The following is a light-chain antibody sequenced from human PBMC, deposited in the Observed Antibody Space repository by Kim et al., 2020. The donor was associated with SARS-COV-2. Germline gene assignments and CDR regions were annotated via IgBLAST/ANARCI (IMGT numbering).Light chain of an antibody. V-gene: IGKV3-11*01. Sequence: PGERATLSSSASQTVTYELAWDQQKPGQAPRLLIYDASNSATGVPTKFSGSGSGTDFTLTISSLEPEDFAVYYCQQRSKWPITFGQGTRLEIK. J-gene: IGKJ5*01. CDR3: QQRSKWPIT. CDR2: DAS. CDR1: QTVTYE.